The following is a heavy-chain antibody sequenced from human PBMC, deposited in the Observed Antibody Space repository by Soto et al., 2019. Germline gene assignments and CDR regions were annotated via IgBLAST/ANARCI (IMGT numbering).Heavy chain of an antibody. J-gene: IGHJ4*02. CDR3: ARTYSNTDY. CDR1: GGSVSSSSYY. V-gene: IGHV4-39*01. Sequence: SETLSLTCTVSGGSVSSSSYYWGWIRQPPGKGLECIGNIHYSGSTYYNPSLKSRVTISVDTSKNQFSLKLGSVTAADTAVYYCARTYSNTDYWGQGTLVTVSS. CDR2: IHYSGST. D-gene: IGHD6-13*01.